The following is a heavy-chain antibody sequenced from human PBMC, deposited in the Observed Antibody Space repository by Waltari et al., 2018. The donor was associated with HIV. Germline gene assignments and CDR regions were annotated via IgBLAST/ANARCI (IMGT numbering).Heavy chain of an antibody. D-gene: IGHD6-13*01. CDR2: ILDDGSKK. CDR3: ARKYSSSWGAPFDY. V-gene: IGHV3-33*01. CDR1: GFTLSSCG. Sequence: QVQLVESGGGVVQPGRSLRLSCATSGFTLSSCGMHWVRQAPGKGLECVTVILDDGSKKYYADSVKGRFTISRDNSKNTLYLQMNSLRIEDTAVYYCARKYSSSWGAPFDYWGQGTLVTVSS. J-gene: IGHJ4*02.